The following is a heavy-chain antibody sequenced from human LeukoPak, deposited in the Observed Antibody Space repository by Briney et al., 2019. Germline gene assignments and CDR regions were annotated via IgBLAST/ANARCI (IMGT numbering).Heavy chain of an antibody. D-gene: IGHD3-10*01. CDR1: GYTFTSYW. V-gene: IGHV5-51*01. Sequence: GESLKISCKGSGYTFTSYWIGWVRQMPGKGLEWMGIIFPSDSDTTYSPSFQGQVTISADKSINAAYLHWSSLKASDTAMYYCATSASQTKFDYWGQGTLVTVSS. J-gene: IGHJ4*02. CDR2: IFPSDSDT. CDR3: ATSASQTKFDY.